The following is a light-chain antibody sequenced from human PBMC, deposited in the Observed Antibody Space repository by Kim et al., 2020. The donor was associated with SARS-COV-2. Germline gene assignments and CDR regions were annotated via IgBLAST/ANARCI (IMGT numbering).Light chain of an antibody. CDR2: TTN. CDR1: KNNVGNFG. V-gene: IGLV10-54*04. CDR3: ASWDSSLNAWV. Sequence: QSATLTCTGPKNNVGNFGAAWLQQHQGHPPTLLSYTTNNRPSAISERFSAFRSGNTASLTISGLQPDDEADYYCASWDSSLNAWVFGGGTQLTVL. J-gene: IGLJ3*02.